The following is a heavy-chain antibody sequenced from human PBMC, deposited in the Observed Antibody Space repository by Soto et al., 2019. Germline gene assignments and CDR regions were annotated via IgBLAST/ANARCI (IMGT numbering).Heavy chain of an antibody. J-gene: IGHJ4*02. CDR2: ISYDEDNK. Sequence: QVQLVESGGGVVQPGSSLRLSCAASGFLFSTYSMHWVRQVPGKGLEWVALISYDEDNKYYADSVKGRFTISRDNSRNTLHLQMNSLRAEETGMYYCARDSWGFDCWGQGTLVTVSS. D-gene: IGHD2-15*01. CDR3: ARDSWGFDC. V-gene: IGHV3-30*04. CDR1: GFLFSTYS.